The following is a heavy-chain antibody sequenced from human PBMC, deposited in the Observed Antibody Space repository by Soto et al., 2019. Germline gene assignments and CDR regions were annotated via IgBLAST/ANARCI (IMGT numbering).Heavy chain of an antibody. CDR2: ISWNSGSI. V-gene: IGHV3-9*01. CDR1: GFTFYDYA. D-gene: IGHD3-16*02. CDR3: AKGLGELSLLGGLDI. Sequence: PGGSLRLSCAASGFTFYDYAMHFFRQSPVKCLEWVSGISWNSGSIGYADSVKGRFTISRDNAKNSLYLQMNSLRAEDTALYYCAKGLGELSLLGGLDIWGQGTMVTVSS. J-gene: IGHJ3*02.